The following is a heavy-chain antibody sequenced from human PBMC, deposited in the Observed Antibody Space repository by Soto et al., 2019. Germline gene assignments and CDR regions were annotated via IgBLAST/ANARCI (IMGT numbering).Heavy chain of an antibody. CDR2: IYHSGST. CDR1: GGSISSSSYY. V-gene: IGHV4-39*07. CDR3: ARGPPFH. Sequence: PSETLSLTCTVSGGSISSSSYYWGWIRQPPGKGLEWTGSIYHSGSTYYNPSLKSRVTISVDRSKNQFSLKLSSVTAADTAVYYCARGPPFHWGQGTLVTVSS. D-gene: IGHD3-16*01. J-gene: IGHJ4*02.